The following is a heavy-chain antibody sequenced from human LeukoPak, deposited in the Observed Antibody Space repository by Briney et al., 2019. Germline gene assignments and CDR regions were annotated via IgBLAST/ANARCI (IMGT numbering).Heavy chain of an antibody. D-gene: IGHD3-3*01. CDR3: ARHYDYSTSWDPFDY. J-gene: IGHJ4*02. V-gene: IGHV1-69*01. CDR2: IMPIFGTA. Sequence: ASVKVSCKASGGTSSSHVISWVRQAPGQGLEWMGGIMPIFGTAKYAQKFQGRGTVTADESTGTAYMELTSLRSEDTAVYYCARHYDYSTSWDPFDYWGQGTLVTVSS. CDR1: GGTSSSHV.